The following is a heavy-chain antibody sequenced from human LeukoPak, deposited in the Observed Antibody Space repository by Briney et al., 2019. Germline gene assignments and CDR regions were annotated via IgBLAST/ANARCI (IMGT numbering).Heavy chain of an antibody. CDR2: ISLNGETT. CDR3: AQGFSGGWYPY. V-gene: IGHV3-23*01. D-gene: IGHD6-19*01. Sequence: GGSLRLSCAVSGFSVSSFGMSWVRQAPGKGLEWISAISLNGETTWHADSVKGRFTISRDNSKNTLYLQLTSLRAEDTAVYYCAQGFSGGWYPYWGQGSLVSVSS. CDR1: GFSVSSFG. J-gene: IGHJ4*02.